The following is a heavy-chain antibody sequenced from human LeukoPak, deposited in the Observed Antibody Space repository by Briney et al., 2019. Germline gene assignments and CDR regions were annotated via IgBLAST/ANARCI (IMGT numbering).Heavy chain of an antibody. Sequence: GGSLRLSCAASGFTFSSYWMNWVRQAPGKGLVWVSRIASDGSSTTYADSVKGQFSISRDNAKNTLYLQMNSLRVEDTAVYYCARGRPHGNDYWGQGTLVTVSS. J-gene: IGHJ4*02. D-gene: IGHD4-23*01. CDR1: GFTFSSYW. V-gene: IGHV3-74*01. CDR3: ARGRPHGNDY. CDR2: IASDGSST.